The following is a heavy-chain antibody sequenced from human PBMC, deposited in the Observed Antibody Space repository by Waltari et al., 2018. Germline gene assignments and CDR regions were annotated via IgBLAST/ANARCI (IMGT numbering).Heavy chain of an antibody. V-gene: IGHV3-7*01. D-gene: IGHD5-12*01. CDR2: INQDGREE. CDR1: RFTFSNYW. CDR3: ARTGARWLQFAAFDI. Sequence: EVLLVESGGGLVQTGGSLRLSCAASRFTFSNYWMNWVRQAQGEGLEWGANINQDGREEYYVDSVKGRFTISRDNAKNSLYLEMKTLRAEDTAIYYCARTGARWLQFAAFDIWGQGTMVTVSS. J-gene: IGHJ3*02.